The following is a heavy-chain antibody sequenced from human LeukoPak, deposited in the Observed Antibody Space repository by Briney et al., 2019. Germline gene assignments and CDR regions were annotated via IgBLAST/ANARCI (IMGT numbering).Heavy chain of an antibody. CDR2: ISWNSGSI. Sequence: PGGSLRLSCAASGFTFDDYAMHWVRQAPGKGLEWVSGISWNSGSIGYADSVKGRFTISRDNAKNSLYLQMNSLRAEDTAVYYCARSPYSESYYGDAFDIWGQGTMVTVSS. CDR1: GFTFDDYA. J-gene: IGHJ3*02. CDR3: ARSPYSESYYGDAFDI. V-gene: IGHV3-9*01. D-gene: IGHD1-26*01.